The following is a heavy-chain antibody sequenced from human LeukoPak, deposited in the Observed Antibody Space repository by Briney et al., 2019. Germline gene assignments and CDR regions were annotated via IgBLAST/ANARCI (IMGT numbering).Heavy chain of an antibody. CDR1: GGSISSSSYY. V-gene: IGHV4-39*01. CDR3: ASGGYDFWSGYFPHDAFDI. Sequence: SETLSLTCTVSGGSISSSSYYWGWIRQPPGKGLEWIGSIYYSGSTYYNPSLKGRVTISVDTSKNQFSLKLSSVTAADTAVYYCASGGYDFWSGYFPHDAFDIWGQGTMVTVSS. J-gene: IGHJ3*02. CDR2: IYYSGST. D-gene: IGHD3-3*01.